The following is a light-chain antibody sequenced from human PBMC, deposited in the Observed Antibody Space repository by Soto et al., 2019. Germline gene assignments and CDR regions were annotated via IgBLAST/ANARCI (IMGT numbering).Light chain of an antibody. Sequence: IMLTQSPATLSVSPGEGVTLPCRASQSVSSSYLAWYQQKPGQAPRLLIYGASSRATGIPDRFSGSGSGTDFTLTISRLEPEDFAVYYCQQYGNSRTFGQGSMV. V-gene: IGKV3-20*01. CDR3: QQYGNSRT. CDR1: QSVSSSY. CDR2: GAS. J-gene: IGKJ1*01.